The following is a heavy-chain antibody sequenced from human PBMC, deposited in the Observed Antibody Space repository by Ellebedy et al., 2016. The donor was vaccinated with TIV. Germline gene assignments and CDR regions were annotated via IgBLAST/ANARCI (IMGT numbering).Heavy chain of an antibody. CDR1: GGSVTNSRYY. CDR3: ANQTLSMIGHFS. V-gene: IGHV4-39*02. D-gene: IGHD3-22*01. J-gene: IGHJ5*02. Sequence: MPSETLSLTCTVSGGSVTNSRYYWGWIRQPPGKGLEWIGSVYFTGSTYYNPSLKNRVTMSVDTSKNRFSLRLTSVTAADTAVYFCANQTLSMIGHFSWGRGTLVTVSS. CDR2: VYFTGST.